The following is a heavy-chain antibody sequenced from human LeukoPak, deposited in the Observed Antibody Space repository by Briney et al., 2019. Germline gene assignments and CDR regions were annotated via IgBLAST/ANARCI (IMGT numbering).Heavy chain of an antibody. Sequence: GASVKVSCKASGGTFSSYAISWVRQAPGQGLEWMGGIIPIFGTANYAQKFQGRVTIAADKSTSTAYMELRSLRSDDTAVYYCALPKYGSGSYFMGGYTYWGQGTLVTVSS. CDR3: ALPKYGSGSYFMGGYTY. V-gene: IGHV1-69*06. CDR1: GGTFSSYA. D-gene: IGHD3-10*01. CDR2: IIPIFGTA. J-gene: IGHJ4*02.